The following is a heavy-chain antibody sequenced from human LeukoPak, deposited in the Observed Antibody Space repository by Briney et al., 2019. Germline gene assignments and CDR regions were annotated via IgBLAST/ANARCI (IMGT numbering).Heavy chain of an antibody. J-gene: IGHJ4*02. V-gene: IGHV3-23*01. D-gene: IGHD4-17*01. CDR2: INGSGSST. Sequence: GGSLRLSCAASGFTFSTYAMSWVRQAPGKGLEWVSAINGSGSSTYYADSVKGRFAISRDNSKNTLYLQMSSLRAEDTAVYYCAKIHGDNYFDYWGQGTLVTVSS. CDR1: GFTFSTYA. CDR3: AKIHGDNYFDY.